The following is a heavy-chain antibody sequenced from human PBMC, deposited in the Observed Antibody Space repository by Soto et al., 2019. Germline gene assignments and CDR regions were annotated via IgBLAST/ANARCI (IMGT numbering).Heavy chain of an antibody. CDR1: GFTFRNHA. J-gene: IGHJ4*02. Sequence: QVQLVESGGGVVQPGRSLRLSCAASGFTFRNHAMHWVRQAPGKGLEWVGLIWYDGTSKYYADSVKGRFTISRDNSKNTLYLEMNSLRVEDTAICYCARDQGVVIIKDHWCQGTLVTVSS. V-gene: IGHV3-33*08. CDR3: ARDQGVVIIKDH. D-gene: IGHD6-6*01. CDR2: IWYDGTSK.